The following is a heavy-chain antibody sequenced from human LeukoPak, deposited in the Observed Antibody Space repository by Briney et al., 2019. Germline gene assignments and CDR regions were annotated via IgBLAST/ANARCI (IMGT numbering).Heavy chain of an antibody. CDR3: ARDPTTVTKGFDI. D-gene: IGHD4-17*01. CDR2: INHSGGT. CDR1: GGSFSDYS. Sequence: SETLSLTCAVYGGSFSDYSWSWIRQPPGKGLEWIGEINHSGGTNNNPSLMSRVIMSVDTSKNQFSLKLSSVTAADTAVYYCARDPTTVTKGFDIWGQGTMVTVSS. V-gene: IGHV4-34*01. J-gene: IGHJ3*02.